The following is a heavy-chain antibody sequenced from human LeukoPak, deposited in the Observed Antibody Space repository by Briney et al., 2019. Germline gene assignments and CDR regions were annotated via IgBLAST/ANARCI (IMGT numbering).Heavy chain of an antibody. CDR1: GFTFSDYY. CDR2: ISSGGSTI. J-gene: IGHJ4*02. CDR3: ARHLVVATYDY. D-gene: IGHD2-21*01. V-gene: IGHV3-11*01. Sequence: PGGSLRLSCAVSGFTFSDYYMSWIRQAPGKGLEWVSYISSGGSTIYYADSVKGRFTISRDNAKNSLYLQMNSLRAEDTAAYYCARHLVVATYDYWGQGTLVTVSS.